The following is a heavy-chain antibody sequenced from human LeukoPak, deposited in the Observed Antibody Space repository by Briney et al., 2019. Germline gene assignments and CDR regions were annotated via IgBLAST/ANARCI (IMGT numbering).Heavy chain of an antibody. V-gene: IGHV4-61*05. CDR2: IYYSGST. CDR3: ARRHGSSSWYAYFDY. D-gene: IGHD6-13*01. CDR1: GGSISSSSYY. Sequence: PSETLSLTCTVSGGSISSSSYYWGWIRQPPGKGLEWIGYIYYSGSTNYNPSLKSRVTISVDTSKNQFSLKLSSVTAADTAVYYCARRHGSSSWYAYFDYWGQGTLVTVSS. J-gene: IGHJ4*02.